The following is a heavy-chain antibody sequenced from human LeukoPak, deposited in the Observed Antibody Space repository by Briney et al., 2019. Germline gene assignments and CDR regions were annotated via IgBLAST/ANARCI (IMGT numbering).Heavy chain of an antibody. CDR3: ARGLQSGAFDI. CDR2: INHSGST. CDR1: GGSFSGYY. D-gene: IGHD5-24*01. V-gene: IGHV4-34*01. Sequence: PSETLSLTGAVYGGSFSGYYWSWIRQPPGKGLEWSGEINHSGSTNYNPSLKSRVTISVDTSKNQFSLKLSSVTAADTAVYYCARGLQSGAFDIWGQGTMVTVSS. J-gene: IGHJ3*02.